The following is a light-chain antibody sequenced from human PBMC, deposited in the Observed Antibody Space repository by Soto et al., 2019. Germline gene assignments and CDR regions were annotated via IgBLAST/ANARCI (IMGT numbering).Light chain of an antibody. CDR3: QQYGSSPWT. CDR1: QSVSSTY. V-gene: IGKV3-20*01. Sequence: ENVLTQSPGTLSLSPGEGATLSCRASQSVSSTYLAWYQQKAGQAPRLLIYGASSRATGVPDRFSGSGSGTDFTLTISRLEPEDFAVYYCQQYGSSPWTFGQGTKVDI. J-gene: IGKJ1*01. CDR2: GAS.